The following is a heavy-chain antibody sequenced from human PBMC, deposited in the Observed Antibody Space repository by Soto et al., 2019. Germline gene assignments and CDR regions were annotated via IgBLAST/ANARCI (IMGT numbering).Heavy chain of an antibody. J-gene: IGHJ4*02. CDR2: IYYSGST. CDR3: AREGFFDWYYGGFDY. V-gene: IGHV4-59*01. D-gene: IGHD3-9*01. CDR1: GGSISSYY. Sequence: PSETLSLTCTVSGGSISSYYWSWIRQPPGKGLEWIGYIYYSGSTNYNPSLKSRVTISVDTSKNQFSLKLSSVTAADTAVYYCAREGFFDWYYGGFDYWGQGTLVTVSS.